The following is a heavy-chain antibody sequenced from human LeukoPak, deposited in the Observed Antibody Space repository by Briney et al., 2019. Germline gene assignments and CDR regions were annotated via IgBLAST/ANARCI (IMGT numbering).Heavy chain of an antibody. D-gene: IGHD2-2*01. V-gene: IGHV3-30*02. Sequence: PGGSLRLSCAASGFTFSSYGMHSVRQAPGKGLEWVAFIRYDGSNKYYADSVKGRFTISRDDSKNTAYLQMNSLKTEDTAVYYCSSGGYCNSTSCYGENWGQGTLVTVSS. CDR1: GFTFSSYG. J-gene: IGHJ4*02. CDR3: SSGGYCNSTSCYGEN. CDR2: IRYDGSNK.